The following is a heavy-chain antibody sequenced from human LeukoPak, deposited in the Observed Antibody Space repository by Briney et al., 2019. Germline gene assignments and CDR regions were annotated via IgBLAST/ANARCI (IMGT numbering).Heavy chain of an antibody. CDR3: AKDAEMATMYFDY. J-gene: IGHJ4*02. Sequence: GGSLRLSCAASGFTFSSYGMHWVRQAPGKGLEWVAFIRYDGSNKYYADSVKGRFTISRDNSKNTPYLQMNSLRAEDTAVYYCAKDAEMATMYFDYWGQGTLVTVSS. D-gene: IGHD5-24*01. CDR2: IRYDGSNK. V-gene: IGHV3-30*02. CDR1: GFTFSSYG.